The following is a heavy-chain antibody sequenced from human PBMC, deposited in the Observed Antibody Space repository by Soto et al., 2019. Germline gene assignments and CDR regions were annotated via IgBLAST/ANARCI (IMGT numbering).Heavy chain of an antibody. CDR1: GGSVSSGSYY. V-gene: IGHV4-61*01. J-gene: IGHJ4*02. D-gene: IGHD6-19*01. Sequence: QVQLQESGPGLVKPSETLSLTCTVSGGSVSSGSYYWSWIRQPPGKGLEWIGYIYYSGSTNYNPSLKSRITKAVATSKNQFSLRLSSVTAADTAVYYCAGGVGSGWYYDYWGQGTLVTVSS. CDR2: IYYSGST. CDR3: AGGVGSGWYYDY.